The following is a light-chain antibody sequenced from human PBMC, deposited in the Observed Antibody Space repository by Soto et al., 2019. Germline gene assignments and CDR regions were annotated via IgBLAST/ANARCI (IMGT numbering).Light chain of an antibody. J-gene: IGKJ2*01. V-gene: IGKV3-20*01. CDR3: QQYGSSPRT. Sequence: EIVLTQSPATVSLSPGERATLSCRASQSAGTFLAWYQQKPGQAPRLLIYDASTRATGIPNRFSGSGSGTDFTLTISRLEPEDFAVYYCQQYGSSPRTFGQGTKLEIK. CDR1: QSAGTF. CDR2: DAS.